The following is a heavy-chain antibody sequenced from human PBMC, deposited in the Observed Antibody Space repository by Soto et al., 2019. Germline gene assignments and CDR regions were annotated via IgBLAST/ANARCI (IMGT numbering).Heavy chain of an antibody. Sequence: TSETLSLTCTVSGGSISNYYWSWIRQPPGKGLEWIGYRYYSGSTNYNPSLKSRVTISVDTSKNQFSLKLSSVTAADTAVYYCAGDLSSGYYTLWGQGTLVTVSS. CDR1: GGSISNYY. V-gene: IGHV4-59*01. J-gene: IGHJ4*02. CDR2: RYYSGST. CDR3: AGDLSSGYYTL. D-gene: IGHD3-22*01.